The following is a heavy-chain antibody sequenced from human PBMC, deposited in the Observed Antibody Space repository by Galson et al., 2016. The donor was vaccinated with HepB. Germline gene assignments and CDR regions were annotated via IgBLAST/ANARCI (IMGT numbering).Heavy chain of an antibody. J-gene: IGHJ4*02. V-gene: IGHV1-8*01. Sequence: SVKVSCKAYGYTLGSYDINWVRQAAGQGYEWMGWMSPNSGNTGYAQKFQGRVIMTRDTSINTAYMELTTLRSEDTAVYYCLRGEGVLGGHWGQGTLVTVSS. D-gene: IGHD3-10*01. CDR3: LRGEGVLGGH. CDR1: GYTLGSYD. CDR2: MSPNSGNT.